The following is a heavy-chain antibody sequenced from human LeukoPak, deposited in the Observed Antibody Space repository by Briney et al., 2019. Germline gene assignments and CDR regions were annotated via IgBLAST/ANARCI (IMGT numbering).Heavy chain of an antibody. V-gene: IGHV3-23*01. J-gene: IGHJ4*02. CDR2: ISISGTKT. CDR1: GFTFSNFW. D-gene: IGHD4-17*01. CDR3: ANEIRPNDY. Sequence: QPGGSLRLSCTASGFTFSNFWMGWVRQAPGKGLEWVSAISISGTKTYYGDSVKGRFIISRDNSKNTLYLQMNSLRVEDTAIYYCANEIRPNDYWGRGTLVTVA.